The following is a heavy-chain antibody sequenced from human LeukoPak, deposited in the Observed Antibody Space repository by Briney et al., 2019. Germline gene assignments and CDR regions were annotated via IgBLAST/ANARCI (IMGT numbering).Heavy chain of an antibody. J-gene: IGHJ4*02. CDR2: IFYTGKT. Sequence: TSSETLSLTCTASGGVVSTSDYYWGWIRQSPGKGLEWIGDIFYTGKTNYNPSLKSRATISLDTSKNQFSLRLTSVTAADTAVYFCARVFDSWGQGKLVTVSS. V-gene: IGHV4-39*07. CDR1: GGVVSTSDYY. CDR3: ARVFDS.